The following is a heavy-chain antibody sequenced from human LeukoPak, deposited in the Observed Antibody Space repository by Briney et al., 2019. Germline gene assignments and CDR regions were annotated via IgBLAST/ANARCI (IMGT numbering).Heavy chain of an antibody. V-gene: IGHV1-69*01. CDR3: ARGGDSSGYYHRYFDY. Sequence: SVKVSCKASGGTFSSYAISWVRQAPGQGLEWMGGIIPILGTANYAQKFQGRVTITADESTSTAYMELSSLRSEDTAVYYCARGGDSSGYYHRYFDYWGQGTLVTVSS. CDR2: IIPILGTA. D-gene: IGHD3-22*01. CDR1: GGTFSSYA. J-gene: IGHJ4*02.